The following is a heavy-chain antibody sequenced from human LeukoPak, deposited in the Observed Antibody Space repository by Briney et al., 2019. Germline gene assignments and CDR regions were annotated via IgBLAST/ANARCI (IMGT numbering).Heavy chain of an antibody. CDR2: IYYSGST. D-gene: IGHD5-12*01. CDR3: ARDSHGSGYDL. Sequence: SETLSLTCTVSGGSISSSSYYWGWIRQPPGKGLEWIGSIYYSGSTYYNPSLKSRVTISVDTSKNQFSLKLSSVTAADTAVYYCARDSHGSGYDLWGQGTLVTVSS. J-gene: IGHJ5*02. V-gene: IGHV4-39*07. CDR1: GGSISSSSYY.